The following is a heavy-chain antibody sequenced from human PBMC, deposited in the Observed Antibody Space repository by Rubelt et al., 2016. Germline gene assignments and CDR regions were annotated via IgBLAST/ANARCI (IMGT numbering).Heavy chain of an antibody. CDR2: IYYSGST. CDR1: GGSISSGGYY. CDR3: ARSVGYSSSWYASIFDY. J-gene: IGHJ4*02. D-gene: IGHD6-13*01. V-gene: IGHV4-31*03. Sequence: EAGPGLVKPSQTLSLTCTVSGGSISSGGYYWSWIRPHPGKGLEWIGYIYYSGSTYYNPSLKSRVTISVDTSKNQFSLKLSSVTAADTAVYYCARSVGYSSSWYASIFDYWGQGTLVTVSS.